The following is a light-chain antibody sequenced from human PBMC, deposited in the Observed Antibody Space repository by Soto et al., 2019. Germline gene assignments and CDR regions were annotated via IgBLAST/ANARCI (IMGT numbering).Light chain of an antibody. J-gene: IGLJ2*01. CDR1: SSDVGGYNY. Sequence: QSVLTQPASVSGSPGQSITISCTGTSSDVGGYNYVSWYQQHPGKAPKLMIYEVSNRPSGVSNRVSGSKSGNTASLTISGLQAEDEADYYCSSYTSSSNVVFGGGTQLTVL. CDR3: SSYTSSSNVV. V-gene: IGLV2-14*01. CDR2: EVS.